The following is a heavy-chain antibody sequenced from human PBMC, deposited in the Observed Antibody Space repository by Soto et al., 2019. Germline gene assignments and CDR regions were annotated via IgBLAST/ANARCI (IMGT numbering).Heavy chain of an antibody. V-gene: IGHV4-34*01. Sequence: QVQLQQWGAGLLKPSETLSLTCAVYGGSFSGYYWSWIRQPPGKGLEWIGEINHRGSTNYNPTLMSRATISIDTSKNQFSLKLSSVTAADTAIYYCARDSLGIAVLGTGRSKNNWFDPWGQGTLVTVSS. CDR3: ARDSLGIAVLGTGRSKNNWFDP. D-gene: IGHD6-19*01. CDR2: INHRGST. J-gene: IGHJ5*02. CDR1: GGSFSGYY.